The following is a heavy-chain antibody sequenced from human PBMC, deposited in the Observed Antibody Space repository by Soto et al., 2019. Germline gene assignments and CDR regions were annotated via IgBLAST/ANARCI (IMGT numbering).Heavy chain of an antibody. CDR3: ARGPSGWFGYDY. Sequence: GGSLRLSCAASGFTFSSSWMHWVRQAPGKGLVWVSRINSGASTTNYADSVKGRFTISRDNSKNTLYLQMDSLTAEDTAVYYCARGPSGWFGYDYWGQGTLVTVSS. D-gene: IGHD6-19*01. CDR2: INSGASTT. V-gene: IGHV3-74*01. J-gene: IGHJ4*02. CDR1: GFTFSSSW.